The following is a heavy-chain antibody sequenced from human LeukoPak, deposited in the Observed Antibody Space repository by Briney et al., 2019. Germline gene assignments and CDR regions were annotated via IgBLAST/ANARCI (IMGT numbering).Heavy chain of an antibody. J-gene: IGHJ5*02. CDR3: ARDASDFASNAWYGGNCFDP. V-gene: IGHV1-18*04. CDR2: ISVYNGNT. Sequence: ASVKVSCKASGYTFTGYYIHWVRQAPGQGLEWMGWISVYNGNTNYAQKLQGRVTMTSDTSTTTAYMELSSLRSDDTAVYYCARDASDFASNAWYGGNCFDPWGQGTLVTVSS. CDR1: GYTFTGYY. D-gene: IGHD3-10*01.